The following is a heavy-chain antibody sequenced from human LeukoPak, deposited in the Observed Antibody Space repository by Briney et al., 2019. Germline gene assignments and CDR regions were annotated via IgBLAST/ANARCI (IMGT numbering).Heavy chain of an antibody. Sequence: GGSLRLSCAASGFTFDDYGMSWVRQVPGKGLQWVSGITRNGGTSGYTDSVKGRFIISRDNAKNSLYLQMNSLRAEDTAFYYCARGATFHNLWGQGTLVTVSS. J-gene: IGHJ4*02. CDR2: ITRNGGTS. V-gene: IGHV3-20*04. CDR3: ARGATFHNL. D-gene: IGHD2/OR15-2a*01. CDR1: GFTFDDYG.